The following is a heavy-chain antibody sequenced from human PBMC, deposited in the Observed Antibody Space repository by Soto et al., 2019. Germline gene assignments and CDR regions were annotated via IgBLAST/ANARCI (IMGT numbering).Heavy chain of an antibody. CDR2: INPNSGGT. J-gene: IGHJ6*02. V-gene: IGHV1-2*02. CDR1: GYTFTGYY. CDR3: ARDQGDSSGYSLYYYYGMDV. D-gene: IGHD3-22*01. Sequence: GASVKVSCKASGYTFTGYYMHWVRQAPGQGLEWMGWINPNSGGTNYAQKFQGRVTMTRDTSISTAYMELSRLRSDDTAVYYCARDQGDSSGYSLYYYYGMDVWGQGTPVTVSS.